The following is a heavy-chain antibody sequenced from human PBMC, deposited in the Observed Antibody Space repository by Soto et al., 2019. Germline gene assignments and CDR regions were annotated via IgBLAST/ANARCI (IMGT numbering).Heavy chain of an antibody. J-gene: IGHJ5*02. V-gene: IGHV3-30-3*01. Sequence: QVQLVESGGGVVQPGRSLRLSCAASGFTFSSYATHWVRQAPGKGLEWVAVISYDGSNKYYADSVKGRFTISRDNSKNTLYLQMNSLRAEDTAVYYCARDKAAMVRGWFDPWGQGTLVTVSS. D-gene: IGHD5-18*01. CDR3: ARDKAAMVRGWFDP. CDR1: GFTFSSYA. CDR2: ISYDGSNK.